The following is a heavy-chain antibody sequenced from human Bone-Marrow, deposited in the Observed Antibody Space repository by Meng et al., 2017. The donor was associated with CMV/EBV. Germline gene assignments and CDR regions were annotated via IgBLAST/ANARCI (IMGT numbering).Heavy chain of an antibody. Sequence: ASVKVSCKASGYTFSNYGFSWVRQAPGQGLEWMGWISAYNGNTNYAQKLQGRVTMTTDTSTSTAYMELRSLRSDDTAVYYCARVDIVVVPAALGGYYYYGMDVWGQGTTVTVSS. CDR1: GYTFSNYG. V-gene: IGHV1-18*01. CDR2: ISAYNGNT. J-gene: IGHJ6*02. CDR3: ARVDIVVVPAALGGYYYYGMDV. D-gene: IGHD2-2*01.